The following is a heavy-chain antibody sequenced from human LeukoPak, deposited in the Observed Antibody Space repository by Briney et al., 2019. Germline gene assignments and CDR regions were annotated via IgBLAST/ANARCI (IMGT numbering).Heavy chain of an antibody. J-gene: IGHJ5*02. CDR2: IYCSGST. CDR3: ARVGMAAAGTFDP. CDR1: GGSISSYY. D-gene: IGHD6-13*01. V-gene: IGHV4-59*01. Sequence: SETLSLTCTVSGGSISSYYWSWIRQPPGKGLEWIGYIYCSGSTNYNPSLKSRVTISVDTSKNQFSLKLSSVTAADTAVDYCARVGMAAAGTFDPWGQGTLGTVSS.